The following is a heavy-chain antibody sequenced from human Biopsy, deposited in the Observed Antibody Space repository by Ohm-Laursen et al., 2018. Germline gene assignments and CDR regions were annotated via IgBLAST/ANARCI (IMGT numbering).Heavy chain of an antibody. Sequence: SSVKVSCKSSGVTFDTYAFGWVRQAPGQGLEWMGGRIPYFNTIYYARNFQDRAVITADRSARTTDMQLSGLRPDDTAVYYCVGGQRGPPIGVTVPGDAFDLWGPGTMVTVSP. CDR2: RIPYFNTI. CDR3: VGGQRGPPIGVTVPGDAFDL. J-gene: IGHJ3*01. V-gene: IGHV1-69*01. D-gene: IGHD2/OR15-2a*01. CDR1: GVTFDTYA.